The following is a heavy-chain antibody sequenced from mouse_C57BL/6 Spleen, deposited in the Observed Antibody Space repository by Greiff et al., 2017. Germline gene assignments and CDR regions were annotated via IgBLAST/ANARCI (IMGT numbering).Heavy chain of an antibody. CDR3: ARRRDYGSSYWYFDV. CDR1: GYAFSSYW. V-gene: IGHV1-80*01. D-gene: IGHD1-1*01. J-gene: IGHJ1*03. Sequence: VKLVESGAELVKPGASVKISCKASGYAFSSYWMNWVKQRPGKGLEWIGQIYPGDGDTNYNGKFKGKATLTADKSSSTAYMQLSSLTSEDSAVYFCARRRDYGSSYWYFDVWGTGTTVTVSS. CDR2: IYPGDGDT.